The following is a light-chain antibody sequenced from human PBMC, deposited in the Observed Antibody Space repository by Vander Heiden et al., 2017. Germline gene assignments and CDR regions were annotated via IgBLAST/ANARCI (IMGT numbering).Light chain of an antibody. V-gene: IGKV3-11*01. CDR1: QSVSSY. Sequence: ESALTQSPATLPLSPGTRATLACRASQSVSSYLAWYQQKPCQAPRLLIYDASNRATGIPARFSGSGSGTDFTLTISSLEPEDFAVYYCQQRSNWPPKTFGGGTKVEIK. J-gene: IGKJ4*01. CDR3: QQRSNWPPKT. CDR2: DAS.